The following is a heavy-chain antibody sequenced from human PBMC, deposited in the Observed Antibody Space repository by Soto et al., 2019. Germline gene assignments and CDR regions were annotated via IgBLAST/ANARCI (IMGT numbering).Heavy chain of an antibody. J-gene: IGHJ5*02. D-gene: IGHD3-22*01. V-gene: IGHV4-34*01. CDR2: INHSGST. CDR1: GGSFSGYY. CDR3: ARGQYYYDSSAPPVNWFDP. Sequence: QVQLQQWGAGLLKPSETLSLTCAVYGGSFSGYYWSWIRQPPGKGPEWIGEINHSGSTNYNPSLKSRVTISVDTSKNQFSLKLSSVTAADTAVYYCARGQYYYDSSAPPVNWFDPWGQGTLVTVSS.